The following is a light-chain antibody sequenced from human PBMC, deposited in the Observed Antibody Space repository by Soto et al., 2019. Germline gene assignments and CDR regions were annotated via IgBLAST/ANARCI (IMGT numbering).Light chain of an antibody. CDR2: DAS. Sequence: EIVMTQSPATLSLSPGKRATLSCRASQSVSSSYLSWYQQKPGQAPRVLIYDASTRATGIPDRFGGSGSGTNFTLTISRLEPEDFAVYYCQQYGSSPWTFGQGTKVDIK. J-gene: IGKJ1*01. V-gene: IGKV3-20*01. CDR3: QQYGSSPWT. CDR1: QSVSSSY.